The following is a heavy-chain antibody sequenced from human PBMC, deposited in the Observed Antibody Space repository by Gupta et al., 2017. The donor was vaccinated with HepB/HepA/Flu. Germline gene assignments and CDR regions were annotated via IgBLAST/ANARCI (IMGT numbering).Heavy chain of an antibody. V-gene: IGHV4-34*01. J-gene: IGHJ4*02. CDR1: GGSFSGYY. Sequence: QVQLQQWGAGLLKPSETLSLTCAVYGGSFSGYYWSWIRQPPGKGLEWIGEINHSGSTNYNPALKSRVTISVDTSKNQFSLKLRSVTAADTAVYYCARSRKQLASYYFDYWGQGTLVTVSS. D-gene: IGHD6-6*01. CDR2: INHSGST. CDR3: ARSRKQLASYYFDY.